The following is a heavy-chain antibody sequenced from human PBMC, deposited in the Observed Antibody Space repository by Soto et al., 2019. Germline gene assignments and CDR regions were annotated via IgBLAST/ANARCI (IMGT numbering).Heavy chain of an antibody. CDR3: AKDKPGTTSFDY. CDR2: ISDRGDTT. D-gene: IGHD1-1*01. J-gene: IGHJ4*02. CDR1: GFTIRSYA. V-gene: IGHV3-23*01. Sequence: GGSLRLSCAASGFTIRSYAMSWVRQAPGKGLEWVSAISDRGDTTHYADSVKGRLTISRGTSKNTLYLQMNTLRAEDTAVYYCAKDKPGTTSFDYWGRGTPVTVSS.